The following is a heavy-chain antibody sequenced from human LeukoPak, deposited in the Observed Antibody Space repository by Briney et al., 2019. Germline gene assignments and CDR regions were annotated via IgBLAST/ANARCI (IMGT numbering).Heavy chain of an antibody. Sequence: PGGSLRLSCPASGFTFSSYGMHWVRQAPGKGLEWVTFIRNDGSNKYYADSVKGGFTISRDNSKNTLYLQMNRLRAEDTAVYYCAKEGSGGSCYDYWGQGTLVTVSS. CDR1: GFTFSSYG. J-gene: IGHJ4*02. CDR2: IRNDGSNK. CDR3: AKEGSGGSCYDY. D-gene: IGHD2-15*01. V-gene: IGHV3-30*02.